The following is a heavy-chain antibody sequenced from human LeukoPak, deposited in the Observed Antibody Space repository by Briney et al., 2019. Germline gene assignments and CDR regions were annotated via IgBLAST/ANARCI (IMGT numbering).Heavy chain of an antibody. CDR1: SGSISGYY. CDR3: ARQNSGGRLNV. V-gene: IGHV4-4*07. CDR2: IYATGRT. Sequence: SETLSLTCAVSSGSISGYYWSWMRQPAGKALEWIGRIYATGRTTYNPSLKSRVTISVDTSKNQFSLKLSSVTAADTAVYYCARQNSGGRLNVWGQGTTVTVSS. D-gene: IGHD6-19*01. J-gene: IGHJ6*02.